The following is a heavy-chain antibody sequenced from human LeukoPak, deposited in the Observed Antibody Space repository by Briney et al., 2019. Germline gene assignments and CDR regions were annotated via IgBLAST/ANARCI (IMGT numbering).Heavy chain of an antibody. CDR3: VKGDWYFES. J-gene: IGHJ4*02. CDR1: GFNFGDSR. D-gene: IGHD2-21*01. V-gene: IGHV3-7*04. Sequence: PGGCLRLSCAASGFNFGDSRMTWVRQAPGKGLQWVANVTQDGTEKHFLDSVEGRFTISRDNAKKSLYLQMSSLRPEDTALYFCVKGDWYFESWGQGTLVTVSS. CDR2: VTQDGTEK.